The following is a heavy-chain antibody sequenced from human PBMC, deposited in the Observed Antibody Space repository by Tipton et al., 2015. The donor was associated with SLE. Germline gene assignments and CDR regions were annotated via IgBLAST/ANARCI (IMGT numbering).Heavy chain of an antibody. J-gene: IGHJ4*02. V-gene: IGHV3-66*02. CDR3: AREEYQLLGGTIDY. CDR2: IYSGGST. CDR1: GFTLSSYA. D-gene: IGHD2-2*01. Sequence: SLRLSCAASGFTLSSYAMTWVRQAPGKGLEWVSIIYSGGSTYYADSVKGRFTISRDNSKNTLYLQMNSLRAEDTAVYYCAREEYQLLGGTIDYWGQGTLVTVSS.